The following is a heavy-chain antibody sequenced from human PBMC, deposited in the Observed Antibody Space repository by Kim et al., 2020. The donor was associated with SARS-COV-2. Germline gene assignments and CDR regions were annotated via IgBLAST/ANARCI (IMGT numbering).Heavy chain of an antibody. V-gene: IGHV5-51*01. D-gene: IGHD3-10*01. J-gene: IGHJ4*02. Sequence: YSPSFRGQVTVAADKSINTAYLQGSSLKASDTAMYYCARLALGSYYKFGYWGQGTLVTVSS. CDR3: ARLALGSYYKFGY.